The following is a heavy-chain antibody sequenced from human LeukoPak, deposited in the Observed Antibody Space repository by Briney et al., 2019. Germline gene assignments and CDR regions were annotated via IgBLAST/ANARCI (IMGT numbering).Heavy chain of an antibody. V-gene: IGHV3-30*04. J-gene: IGHJ6*02. Sequence: GGSLRPSCAASGFTFSTYAMHWVRQAPGKGLEWVAVISYDGDNKEYEDSVKGRFTISRDNAKNSLYLQMSNLRAEDTAVYFCARGGGLDVWGQGATVTVSS. CDR3: ARGGGLDV. CDR2: ISYDGDNK. D-gene: IGHD3-16*01. CDR1: GFTFSTYA.